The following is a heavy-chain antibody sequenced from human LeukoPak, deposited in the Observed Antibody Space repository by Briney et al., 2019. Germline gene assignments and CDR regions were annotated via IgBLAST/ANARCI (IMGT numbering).Heavy chain of an antibody. V-gene: IGHV3-23*01. CDR2: ISGSGGST. J-gene: IGHJ4*02. CDR1: GGSISSYY. Sequence: ETLSLTCTVSGGSISSYYWSWVRQAPGKGLEWVSAISGSGGSTYYADSVKGRFTISRDNSKNTLYLQMNSLRAEDTAVYYCAKDLSSGWYPNYWGQGTLVTVSS. D-gene: IGHD6-19*01. CDR3: AKDLSSGWYPNY.